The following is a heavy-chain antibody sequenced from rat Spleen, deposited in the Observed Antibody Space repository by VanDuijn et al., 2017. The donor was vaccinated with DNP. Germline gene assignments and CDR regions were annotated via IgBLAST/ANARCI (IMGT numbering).Heavy chain of an antibody. V-gene: IGHV2-1*01. D-gene: IGHD1-2*01. Sequence: QVQLKESGPGLVQTSQTLSLTCTVSGFSLLTNSVHWVRQPPGKGLEWVGVIWSGGNTDYNSTLKSRLSISRDTSKSQVFLKVNSLQTEDTAIYFCTRDYYSSSFVYWGQGTLVTVSS. CDR1: GFSLLTNS. CDR3: TRDYYSSSFVY. CDR2: IWSGGNT. J-gene: IGHJ3*01.